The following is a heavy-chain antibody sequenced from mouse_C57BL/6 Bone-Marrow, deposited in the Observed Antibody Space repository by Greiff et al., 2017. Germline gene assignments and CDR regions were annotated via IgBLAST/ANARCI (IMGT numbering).Heavy chain of an antibody. V-gene: IGHV1-77*01. CDR2: IGPGSGST. D-gene: IGHD1-1*01. CDR3: ARWNYGSSYVRGYFDY. CDR1: GYTFTDYY. Sequence: VKLMESGAELVKPGASVKLSCKASGYTFTDYYINWVKQRPGQGLEWIGKIGPGSGSTYYNEKFKGKATLTADKSSSTAYMQLSSLTSEDSAVYFCARWNYGSSYVRGYFDYWGQGTTLTVSS. J-gene: IGHJ2*01.